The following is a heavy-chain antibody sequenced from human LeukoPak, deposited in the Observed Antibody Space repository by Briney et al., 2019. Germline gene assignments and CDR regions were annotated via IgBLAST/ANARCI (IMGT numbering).Heavy chain of an antibody. V-gene: IGHV1-18*01. Sequence: ASVKVSCKSSGYMFTSHGIHWLRQAPGQGLEWMGWISAQNGNTNYMQQFLGRITMTRDTSATTAYMELRSLKSDDTAVYYCARESNGGYGFDYWGQGTPVTVAS. CDR2: ISAQNGNT. D-gene: IGHD5-12*01. CDR3: ARESNGGYGFDY. CDR1: GYMFTSHG. J-gene: IGHJ4*02.